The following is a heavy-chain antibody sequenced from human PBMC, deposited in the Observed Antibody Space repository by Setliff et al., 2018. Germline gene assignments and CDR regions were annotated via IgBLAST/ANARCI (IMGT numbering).Heavy chain of an antibody. CDR1: GYTFTAYH. CDR2: MDPNNGQT. V-gene: IGHV1-8*03. Sequence: SSVKVSCKASGYTFTAYHINWVRQATGQGLEWMGWMDPNNGQTGYAQKFQGRVTFTRDPSINAAYMELSGLGSEDTAIYYCARSVSYCGPDCSGRFDFWGQGTLVTVSS. J-gene: IGHJ4*02. D-gene: IGHD2-21*02. CDR3: ARSVSYCGPDCSGRFDF.